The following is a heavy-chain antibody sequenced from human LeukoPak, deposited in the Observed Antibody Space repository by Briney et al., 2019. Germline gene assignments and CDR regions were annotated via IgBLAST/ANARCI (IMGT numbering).Heavy chain of an antibody. Sequence: GASVKVSCKASGYTFTSYAMNWVRQAPGQGLEWMGWINTNTGNPTYAQGFTGRFVFSLDTSVSTAYLQISSLKAEDTAVYYCPANYYYDSSGYYYPFDYWGQGTLVTVSS. CDR3: PANYYYDSSGYYYPFDY. J-gene: IGHJ4*02. D-gene: IGHD3-22*01. V-gene: IGHV7-4-1*02. CDR1: GYTFTSYA. CDR2: INTNTGNP.